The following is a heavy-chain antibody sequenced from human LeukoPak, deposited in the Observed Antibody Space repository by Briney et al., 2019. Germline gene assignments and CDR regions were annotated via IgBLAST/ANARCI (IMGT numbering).Heavy chain of an antibody. D-gene: IGHD4-17*01. V-gene: IGHV3-30-3*01. CDR1: GFTFSGFA. Sequence: PGRSLRLSCAASGFTFSGFAMHWVRQAPGKGLEWVAVISYDGSNKYYADSVKGRFTISRDNSKNTLYLQMNSLGAEDTAVYYCARDLNGDFGPSYYYYGMDVWGQGTTVTVSS. CDR2: ISYDGSNK. J-gene: IGHJ6*02. CDR3: ARDLNGDFGPSYYYYGMDV.